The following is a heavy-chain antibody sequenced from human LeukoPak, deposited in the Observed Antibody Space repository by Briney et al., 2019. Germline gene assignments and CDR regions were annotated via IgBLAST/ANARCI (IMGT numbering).Heavy chain of an antibody. V-gene: IGHV3-23*01. J-gene: IGHJ4*02. D-gene: IGHD6-19*01. CDR1: GFTFSSYA. CDR3: AKETLAASPIDY. CDR2: ISGSAYST. Sequence: GGSLRLSCTASGFTFSSYAMSWVRQAPGKGLEWLSAISGSAYSTYYADSVKGHFTISRDNSKNTLYLQMNSLRAEDTAVYYCAKETLAASPIDYWGQGTLVTVSP.